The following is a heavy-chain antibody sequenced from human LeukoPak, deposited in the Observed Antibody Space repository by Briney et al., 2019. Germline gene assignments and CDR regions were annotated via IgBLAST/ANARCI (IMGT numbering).Heavy chain of an antibody. J-gene: IGHJ4*02. CDR3: ARDHATMVRGVIYYFDY. D-gene: IGHD3-10*01. Sequence: GGSLRLSCAASGFTFSSYEMNGVRQAPGKGLEWVSYISSSGSTIYYADSVKGRFTISRDNAKNSLYLQMNSLRAEDTAVYYCARDHATMVRGVIYYFDYWGQGTLVTVSS. CDR2: ISSSGSTI. CDR1: GFTFSSYE. V-gene: IGHV3-48*03.